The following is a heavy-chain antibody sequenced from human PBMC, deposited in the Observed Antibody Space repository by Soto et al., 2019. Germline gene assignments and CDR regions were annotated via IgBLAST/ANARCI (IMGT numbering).Heavy chain of an antibody. CDR3: AKGTSGSYYDIDY. CDR2: ISDSGSNT. V-gene: IGHV3-23*01. Sequence: GGSLRLSCAASGFTFSSYAMSWVRQAPGKGLEWVSGISDSGSNTYYADSVKGRFIIFRDNSKNTLQLQMNSLRAEDTAVYHCAKGTSGSYYDIDYWGQGTLVTVSS. D-gene: IGHD1-26*01. J-gene: IGHJ4*02. CDR1: GFTFSSYA.